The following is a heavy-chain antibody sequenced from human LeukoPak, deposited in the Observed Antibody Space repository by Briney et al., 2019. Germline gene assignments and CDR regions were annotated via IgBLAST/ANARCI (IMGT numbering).Heavy chain of an antibody. V-gene: IGHV1-8*01. J-gene: IGHJ4*02. D-gene: IGHD6-6*01. CDR3: ARDARLGIAAPGY. Sequence: ASVKVSCKASGYTFTSYDINWVRQATGQGLEWMGWMNPNSGNTGYAQKLQGRVTMTTDTSTSTAYMELRSLRSDDTAVYYCARDARLGIAAPGYWGQGTLVTVSS. CDR1: GYTFTSYD. CDR2: MNPNSGNT.